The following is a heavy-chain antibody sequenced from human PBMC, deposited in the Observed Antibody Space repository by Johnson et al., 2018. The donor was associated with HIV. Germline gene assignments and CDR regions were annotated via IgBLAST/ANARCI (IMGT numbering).Heavy chain of an antibody. D-gene: IGHD3-22*01. J-gene: IGHJ3*01. CDR2: IDWNGGST. CDR1: GFTFDDYG. Sequence: VQLVESGGRVVRRGGSLRLSCAASGFTFDDYGMSWVRQGPGKGLEWVSGIDWNGGSTGYADSVKGRFTISRDNTENSLHLQMNSLRGEDTALYYCARGFVRISMILVADAFDLWGQGTMVTVSS. CDR3: ARGFVRISMILVADAFDL. V-gene: IGHV3-20*04.